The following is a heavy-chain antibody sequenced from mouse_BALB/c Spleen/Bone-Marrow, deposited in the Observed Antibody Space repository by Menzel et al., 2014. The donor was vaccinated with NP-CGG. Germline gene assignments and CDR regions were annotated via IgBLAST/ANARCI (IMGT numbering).Heavy chain of an antibody. CDR2: IYPGSGST. CDR3: TRSGYYGSSYGYFDV. D-gene: IGHD1-1*01. V-gene: IGHV1S22*01. CDR1: GYTFTSYW. J-gene: IGHJ1*01. Sequence: LQQSGSELVRPGASVKLSCKASGYTFTSYWMHWVKQRPGQGLEWIGNIYPGSGSTNYDEKFKSKATLTVDTSSSTAYMQLSSPTSEDSAVYYCTRSGYYGSSYGYFDVWGAGTTVTVSS.